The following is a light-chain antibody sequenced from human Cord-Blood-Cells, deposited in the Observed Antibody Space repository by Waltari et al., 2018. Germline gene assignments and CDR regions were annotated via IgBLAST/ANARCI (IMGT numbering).Light chain of an antibody. Sequence: EIVMTQTPATLSVSPGERATPSCRASQSVSSDVAWDQHKPGQAPRPRVYGASTRATGMPARFRDRGSERQVNLTISLLPAEVFAVSYCERYNHTAFTFGAGTKVELK. CDR2: GAS. CDR1: QSVSSD. J-gene: IGKJ4*01. CDR3: ERYNHTAFT. V-gene: IGKV3-15*01.